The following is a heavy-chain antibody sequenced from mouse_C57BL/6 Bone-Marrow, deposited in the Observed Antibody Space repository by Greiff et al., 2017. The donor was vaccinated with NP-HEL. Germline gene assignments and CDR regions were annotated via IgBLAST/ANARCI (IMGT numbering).Heavy chain of an antibody. CDR1: GYTFTSYW. V-gene: IGHV1-55*01. CDR3: ERGTNWDWYFGV. D-gene: IGHD4-1*01. CDR2: IYPGSGST. J-gene: IGHJ1*03. Sequence: QVQLQQPGAELVKPGASVKMSCKASGYTFTSYWITWVKQRPGQGLEWIGDIYPGSGSTNYNEKFKSKATLTVDTSSSTAYMQLSSLTSEDSAVSYCERGTNWDWYFGVWGTGTTVPVSS.